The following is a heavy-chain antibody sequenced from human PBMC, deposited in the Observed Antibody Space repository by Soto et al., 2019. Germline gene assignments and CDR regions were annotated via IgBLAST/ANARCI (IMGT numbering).Heavy chain of an antibody. J-gene: IGHJ6*02. V-gene: IGHV1-69*06. CDR1: GGTFSSYA. Sequence: QVQLVQSGAEVKKPGSSVKVSCKASGGTFSSYAISWVRQAPGQGLEWMGGIIPIFGTANYAQKFQGRVTITADKSTSTAYMELRSLRSEDTAVYYCAADVNSSSWYAGELYYYYYCMDVWGQGTTVTVSS. D-gene: IGHD6-13*01. CDR3: AADVNSSSWYAGELYYYYYCMDV. CDR2: IIPIFGTA.